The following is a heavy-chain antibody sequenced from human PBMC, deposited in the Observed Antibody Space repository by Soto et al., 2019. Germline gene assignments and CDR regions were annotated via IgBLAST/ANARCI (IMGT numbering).Heavy chain of an antibody. Sequence: QVQLVESGGGVVQPGRSLRLSCAVSGFTFSSYGMHWVRQAPGKGLEWVAVISHDGSDKYYADSVKGRFRISRDNSKNTLYLQMNSLRAEDTAVYYCAKDLSSGWSLDYWGQGTLVTVAS. D-gene: IGHD6-19*01. V-gene: IGHV3-30*18. CDR3: AKDLSSGWSLDY. CDR1: GFTFSSYG. J-gene: IGHJ4*02. CDR2: ISHDGSDK.